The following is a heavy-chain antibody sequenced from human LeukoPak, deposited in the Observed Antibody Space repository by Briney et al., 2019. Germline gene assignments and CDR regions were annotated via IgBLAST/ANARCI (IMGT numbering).Heavy chain of an antibody. D-gene: IGHD1-26*01. J-gene: IGHJ4*02. CDR2: FDPEAGKT. CDR3: AGRLAAVGATLPQF. V-gene: IGHV1-24*01. CDR1: GYTVRELL. Sequence: ASVKVSCKVSGYTVRELLMEWVREAPGKGLEWMGGFDPEAGKTIYAQKFQGRVTMTEDTSTDTAHMEVRGLKSEDSAMYYCAGRLAAVGATLPQFWGQGTLVTVSS.